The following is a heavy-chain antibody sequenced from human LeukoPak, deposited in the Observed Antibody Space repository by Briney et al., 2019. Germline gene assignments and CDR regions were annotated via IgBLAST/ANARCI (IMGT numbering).Heavy chain of an antibody. D-gene: IGHD3-10*01. V-gene: IGHV3-30*02. J-gene: IGHJ4*02. CDR1: GFTFSSYG. CDR2: IRYDGSNK. Sequence: GGSLRLSCAASGFTFSSYGMHWVRQAPGKGLEWVAFIRYDGSNKYYADSVKGRFTISRDNSKNTLYLQMNSLRAGDTAVYYCAKGGWFGELLSAYFDYWGQGTLVTVSS. CDR3: AKGGWFGELLSAYFDY.